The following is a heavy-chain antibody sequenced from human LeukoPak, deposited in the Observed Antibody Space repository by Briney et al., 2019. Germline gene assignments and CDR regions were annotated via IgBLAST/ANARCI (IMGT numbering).Heavy chain of an antibody. CDR2: IYYSGST. CDR3: ARQQKNYYDSSGYYHY. J-gene: IGHJ4*02. V-gene: IGHV4-39*01. D-gene: IGHD3-22*01. CDR1: GVSISSSSYY. Sequence: SETLSLTCTVSGVSISSSSYYWGWIRQPPGKGLEWIGSIYYSGSTFYDPSLKSRVTISVDTSKNQFSLKLSSVTAADTAVYYCARQQKNYYDSSGYYHYWGQGTLVTVSS.